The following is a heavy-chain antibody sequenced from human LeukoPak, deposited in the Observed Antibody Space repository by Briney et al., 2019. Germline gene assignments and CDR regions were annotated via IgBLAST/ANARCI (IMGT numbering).Heavy chain of an antibody. D-gene: IGHD2-2*01. CDR1: GGSISGYY. J-gene: IGHJ4*02. CDR2: IRYSGST. V-gene: IGHV4-59*01. Sequence: SETLSLTCSVSGGSISGYYWSWIRQPPGKGLEWMGYIRYSGSTNYNPSLKSRVTISVDTSKNQFSLKLSSVTAADTAVYYCARVSGYCSTTSCRGIEYWGQGTLVTVS. CDR3: ARVSGYCSTTSCRGIEY.